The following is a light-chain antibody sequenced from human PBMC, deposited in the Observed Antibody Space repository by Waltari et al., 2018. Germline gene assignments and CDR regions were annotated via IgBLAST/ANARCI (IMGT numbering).Light chain of an antibody. Sequence: SYVLTQPPSVSVAPGKTARMTCGGNNIGSKSVHWYQQKPGQAPVLVIYHDSDRPSGIPERFSGSNSGNTATLTISRVEAGDEADYYCQVWDTSSDHPFGGGTKVTVL. CDR1: NIGSKS. CDR3: QVWDTSSDHP. CDR2: HDS. V-gene: IGLV3-21*04. J-gene: IGLJ3*02.